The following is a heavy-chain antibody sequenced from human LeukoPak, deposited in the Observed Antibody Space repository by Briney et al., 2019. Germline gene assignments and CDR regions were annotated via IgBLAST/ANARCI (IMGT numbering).Heavy chain of an antibody. Sequence: PGGSLRLSCAASGFTFSSYWMSWVRQAPGKGLEWVANIKQDGSEKYYVDSVKGRFTISRDNAKNSLYLQMNSLRAEDTAVYYCARDVVVPPLYYYYYMDVWGKGTTVTISS. J-gene: IGHJ6*03. CDR2: IKQDGSEK. CDR1: GFTFSSYW. D-gene: IGHD2-2*01. V-gene: IGHV3-7*01. CDR3: ARDVVVPPLYYYYYMDV.